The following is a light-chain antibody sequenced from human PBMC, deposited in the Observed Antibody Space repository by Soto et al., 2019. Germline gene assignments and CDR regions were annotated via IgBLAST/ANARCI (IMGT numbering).Light chain of an antibody. V-gene: IGLV1-44*01. Sequence: QSVLTQPPSASATPGQRVTISCSGSSSNIGSRTVNWYQQLPGSAPKLLVYNDNQRPSGVPDRFSGSKSGTSASLAISGLQSEDEADYYCAAWDDSLHVIFSGGTKVTVL. CDR3: AAWDDSLHVI. J-gene: IGLJ2*01. CDR1: SSNIGSRT. CDR2: NDN.